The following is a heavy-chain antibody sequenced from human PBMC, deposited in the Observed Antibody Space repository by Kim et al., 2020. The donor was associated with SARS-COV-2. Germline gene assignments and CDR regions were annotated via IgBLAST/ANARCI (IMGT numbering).Heavy chain of an antibody. CDR3: ARDDGLDY. J-gene: IGHJ4*02. Sequence: SGNTGYAQKFQGRVTMTRNTSISTAYMELSSLRSEDAAVYYCARDDGLDYWGQGTLVTVSS. CDR2: SGNT. V-gene: IGHV1-8*01.